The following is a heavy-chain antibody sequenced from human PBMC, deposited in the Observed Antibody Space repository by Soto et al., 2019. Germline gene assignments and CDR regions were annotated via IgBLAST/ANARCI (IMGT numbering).Heavy chain of an antibody. CDR3: ARSTRGFSYGKIGY. CDR2: ITTSSESK. J-gene: IGHJ4*02. V-gene: IGHV3-21*02. Sequence: EVQLVESGGGLVKPGGSLRLSCAVSGFTFSSHSMNWVRQAPGKGLEWVSSITTSSESKYYTDSVKGRFTLSRDNAKNSLYLKMTSLRAEDTAVYYCARSTRGFSYGKIGYWGRWTLVTVSS. CDR1: GFTFSSHS. D-gene: IGHD5-18*01.